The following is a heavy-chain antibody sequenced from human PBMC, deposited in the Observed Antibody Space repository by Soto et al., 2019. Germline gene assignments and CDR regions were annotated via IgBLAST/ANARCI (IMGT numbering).Heavy chain of an antibody. Sequence: QVQLVESGGGVVQPGRSLRLSCAASGFTFSDYGMHWVRQAPGKGLEWVAVIWFDGSYIFYVDSVKGRFTISRDNSKNTLYLQMNSLRAEDTALYYWVKDPGDSYYLHYWGQGSLVTVSS. CDR2: IWFDGSYI. CDR3: VKDPGDSYYLHY. J-gene: IGHJ4*02. D-gene: IGHD4-4*01. V-gene: IGHV3-33*06. CDR1: GFTFSDYG.